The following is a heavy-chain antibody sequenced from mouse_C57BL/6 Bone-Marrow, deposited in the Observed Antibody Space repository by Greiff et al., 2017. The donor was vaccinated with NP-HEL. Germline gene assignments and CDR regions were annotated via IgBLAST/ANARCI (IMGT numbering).Heavy chain of an antibody. CDR2: FYPGSGSI. D-gene: IGHD1-1*01. CDR3: ARHGDYFGSSYGYFDV. J-gene: IGHJ1*03. V-gene: IGHV1-62-2*01. Sequence: QVQLQQSGAELARPGASVKLSCKASGYTFTSYGISWVKQRTGQGLEWIGWFYPGSGSIKYNEKFKDKATLTAGKSSSTVYMDLSRLTSEDSAVYFCARHGDYFGSSYGYFDVWGTGTTVTVSS. CDR1: GYTFTSYG.